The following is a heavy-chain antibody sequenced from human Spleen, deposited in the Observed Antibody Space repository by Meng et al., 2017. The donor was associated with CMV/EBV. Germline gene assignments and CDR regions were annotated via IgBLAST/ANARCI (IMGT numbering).Heavy chain of an antibody. Sequence: GGSLRLSCAASGFTFSSYAMTWVRQAPGKGLEWVSGIGGSGYSTHTYYADSVEGRFTISRDDSKNTLYLQMNSLRAEDTAVYYCAKGYSSSRGRFDYWGQGTLVTVSS. V-gene: IGHV3-23*01. D-gene: IGHD6-13*01. CDR3: AKGYSSSRGRFDY. J-gene: IGHJ4*02. CDR1: GFTFSSYA. CDR2: IGGSGYSTHT.